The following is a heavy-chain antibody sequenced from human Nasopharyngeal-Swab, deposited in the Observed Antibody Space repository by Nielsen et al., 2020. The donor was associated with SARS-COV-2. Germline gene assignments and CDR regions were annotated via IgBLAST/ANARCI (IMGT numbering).Heavy chain of an antibody. V-gene: IGHV3-13*01. CDR1: GFTFSSYD. Sequence: GESLKISCAASGFTFSSYDMHWVRQATGKGLEWVSAIGTAGDTYYPGSVKGRFTISRENAKNSLYLQMNSLRAEDTAVYYCAAVINPASGGHWGQGTLVTVSS. CDR2: IGTAGDT. J-gene: IGHJ4*02. D-gene: IGHD1-26*01. CDR3: AAVINPASGGH.